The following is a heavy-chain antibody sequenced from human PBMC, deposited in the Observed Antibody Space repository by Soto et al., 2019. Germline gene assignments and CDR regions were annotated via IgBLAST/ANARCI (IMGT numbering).Heavy chain of an antibody. CDR1: XXTFTSYA. V-gene: IGHV1-3*01. Sequence: SXXTFTSYALHWVRQAPGQRLERMVWINAGNGNTKYSQKFQGRVTITRDTSASTAYMELSSLRSEDTAVYYCARGITLPTPLDYWGQGTLVTVSS. CDR3: ARGITLPTPLDY. CDR2: INAGNGNT. D-gene: IGHD1-20*01. J-gene: IGHJ4*02.